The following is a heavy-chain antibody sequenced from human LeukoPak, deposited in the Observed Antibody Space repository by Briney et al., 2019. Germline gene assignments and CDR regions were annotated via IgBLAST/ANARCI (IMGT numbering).Heavy chain of an antibody. D-gene: IGHD6-13*01. CDR2: ISAYNGYT. CDR1: GYTFASYG. CDR3: ARGKIAAAGTYYYYYMDV. Sequence: ASVKVSCKASGYTFASYGISWVRQAPGQGLEWMGWISAYNGYTNYAQKLQGRVTMTRNTSISTAYMELSSLRSEDTAVYYCARGKIAAAGTYYYYYMDVWGKGTTVTISS. J-gene: IGHJ6*03. V-gene: IGHV1-18*01.